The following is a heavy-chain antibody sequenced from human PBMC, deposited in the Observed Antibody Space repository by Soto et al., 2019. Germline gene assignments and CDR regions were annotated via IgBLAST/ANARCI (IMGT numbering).Heavy chain of an antibody. V-gene: IGHV3-11*05. CDR1: GFIFSDYY. CDR3: ARAPGAVTSYAGVDV. D-gene: IGHD3-16*01. CDR2: ISDGGSYT. Sequence: PGGSLRLSCVASGFIFSDYYMAWIRRAPGKGLEWVSYISDGGSYTNHGNSVRGRVSVSRDDARNSLYLQIKNLRVEDTGVYYCARAPGAVTSYAGVDVWAKGPRSPSP. J-gene: IGHJ6*02.